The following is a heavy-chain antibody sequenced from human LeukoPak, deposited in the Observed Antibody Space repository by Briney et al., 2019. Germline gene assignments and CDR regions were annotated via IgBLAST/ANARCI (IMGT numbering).Heavy chain of an antibody. CDR1: GFSFSSYG. CDR3: AREGSPDYGYGLDV. Sequence: PGGSLRLSCAASGFSFSSYGMHWVRQAPGKGLEWVSIIWSNGNTKYYADSVKGRFSISRDNPKSTLYLQMNSLRAEDSAVYYCAREGSPDYGYGLDVWGQGTTVTVSS. J-gene: IGHJ6*02. V-gene: IGHV3-33*01. CDR2: IWSNGNTK.